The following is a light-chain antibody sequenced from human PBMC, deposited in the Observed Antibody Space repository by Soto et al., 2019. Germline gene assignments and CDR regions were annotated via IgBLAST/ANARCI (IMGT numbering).Light chain of an antibody. CDR1: QYINTR. CDR2: QTS. CDR3: QQRSNWPLT. Sequence: EIVLTQSPATLSSFPGDRVTLSSRASQYINTRLAWYQHRPGQAPRLLIYQTSLRAAGIPARFSGSGSGTDFTLTISSLEPEDFAVYYCQQRSNWPLTFGGGTKVDI. V-gene: IGKV3-11*01. J-gene: IGKJ4*01.